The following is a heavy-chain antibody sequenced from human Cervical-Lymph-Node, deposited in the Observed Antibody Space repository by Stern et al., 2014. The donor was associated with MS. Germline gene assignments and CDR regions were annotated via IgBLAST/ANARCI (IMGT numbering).Heavy chain of an antibody. CDR3: AREGSGYSYYYYYYDMDV. CDR1: GGSISRGDYY. D-gene: IGHD3-3*01. Sequence: QVQLQESGPGLVKPSQTLSLTCTVSGGSISRGDYYWSWIRQPPGKGLEWIGYISYSGSTYYNPSLKSRVTISVDTSKNHFSLKLSSVTAADTAVYYCAREGSGYSYYYYYYDMDVWGQGTTVTVSS. V-gene: IGHV4-30-4*08. J-gene: IGHJ6*02. CDR2: ISYSGST.